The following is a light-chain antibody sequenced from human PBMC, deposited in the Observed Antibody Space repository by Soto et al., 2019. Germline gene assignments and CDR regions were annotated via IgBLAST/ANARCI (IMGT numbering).Light chain of an antibody. J-gene: IGLJ1*01. Sequence: SLLASPGSLSGSPGQAITISRTGSRSYVGCYSLVSWYQQHPGKVPKLMIYEVSKRPSGVSVRFSGSRSGNTASLTISGLQAEDEADYFCWSYAGSFTYVFGTGTKVTVL. V-gene: IGLV2-23*02. CDR3: WSYAGSFTYV. CDR1: RSYVGCYSL. CDR2: EVS.